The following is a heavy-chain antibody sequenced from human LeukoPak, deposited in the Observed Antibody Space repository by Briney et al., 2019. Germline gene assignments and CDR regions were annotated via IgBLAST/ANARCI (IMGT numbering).Heavy chain of an antibody. J-gene: IGHJ6*02. CDR2: MNPNSGNT. CDR1: GYAFTSYD. CDR3: ARGWFGELLSDYYYYYGMDV. V-gene: IGHV1-8*01. D-gene: IGHD3-10*01. Sequence: ASVKVSCKASGYAFTSYDINWVRQATGQRLEWMGWMNPNSGNTGYAQKFQGRVTMTRNTSISTAYMELSSLRSEDTAVYYCARGWFGELLSDYYYYYGMDVWGQGTTVTVSS.